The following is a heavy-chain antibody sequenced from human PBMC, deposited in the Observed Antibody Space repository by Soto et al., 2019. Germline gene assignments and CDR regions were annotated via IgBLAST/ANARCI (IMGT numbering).Heavy chain of an antibody. Sequence: PGGSLRLSCAASGFTFSGYAMSWVRQAPGKGLEWVSGISGSGGSTYYADSVKGRFTISRDNSKNTLYLQMSSLRAEDTAIYYCAKGVDCSSTSCYRSAFDIWGQGTMVTVSS. J-gene: IGHJ3*02. CDR1: GFTFSGYA. D-gene: IGHD2-2*01. CDR3: AKGVDCSSTSCYRSAFDI. V-gene: IGHV3-23*01. CDR2: ISGSGGST.